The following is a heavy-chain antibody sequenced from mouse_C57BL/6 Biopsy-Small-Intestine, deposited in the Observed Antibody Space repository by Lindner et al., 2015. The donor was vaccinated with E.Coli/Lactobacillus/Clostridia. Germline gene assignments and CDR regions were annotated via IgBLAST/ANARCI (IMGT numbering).Heavy chain of an antibody. V-gene: IGHV1-81*01. J-gene: IGHJ2*03. CDR2: ISADSGNT. Sequence: SVKVSCKTSGYTFSIYGVSWVRQAPGQGLEWMGWISADSGNTDYAQKFQGRVTMATDTSTSTACMELRNLRSDDTAFYYCARAGATVTRFFDYWGQGTRVTVSS. D-gene: IGHD2-13*01. CDR1: GYTFSIYG. CDR3: ARAGATVTRFFDY.